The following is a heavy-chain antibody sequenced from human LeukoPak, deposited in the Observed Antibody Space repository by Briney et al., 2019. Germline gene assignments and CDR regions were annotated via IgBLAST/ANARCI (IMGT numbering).Heavy chain of an antibody. CDR1: GFTVSSNY. V-gene: IGHV3-53*01. CDR3: ASHGRDYGGNGGYFDY. J-gene: IGHJ4*02. CDR2: IYSGGST. D-gene: IGHD4-23*01. Sequence: PGGSLRLSCAASGFTVSSNYMSWVRQAPGKGLEWVSVIYSGGSTYYADSVKGRFTISRDNSKNTLYLQMNSLRAEDTAVYYCASHGRDYGGNGGYFDYWGQGTLVTVSS.